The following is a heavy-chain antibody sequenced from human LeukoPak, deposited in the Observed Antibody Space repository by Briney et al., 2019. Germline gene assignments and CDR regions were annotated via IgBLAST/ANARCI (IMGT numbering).Heavy chain of an antibody. D-gene: IGHD6-6*01. CDR3: ARARGIAARSQYLDY. J-gene: IGHJ4*02. CDR2: IIPILGIA. V-gene: IGHV1-69*04. Sequence: ASVKVSCKASGYTFTSYDISWVRQAPGQGLEWMGRIIPILGIANYAQRFQGRVTITADKSTSTAYMELSSLRSEDTAVYYCARARGIAARSQYLDYCGQGTLVTVSS. CDR1: GYTFTSYD.